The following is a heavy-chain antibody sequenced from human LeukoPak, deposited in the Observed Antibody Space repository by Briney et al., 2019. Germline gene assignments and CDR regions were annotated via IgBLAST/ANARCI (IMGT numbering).Heavy chain of an antibody. D-gene: IGHD1-26*01. CDR3: ARDFNYGNSGSYTADY. CDR1: GYSISSGYY. CDR2: IYHSGST. V-gene: IGHV4-38-2*02. Sequence: SETLSLTCTVSGYSISSGYYWGWIRQPPGKGLEWIGSIYHSGSTYYNPSLKSRVTISVDTSKNQFSLKLSSVTAADTAVYYCARDFNYGNSGSYTADYWGQGTLVTVSS. J-gene: IGHJ4*02.